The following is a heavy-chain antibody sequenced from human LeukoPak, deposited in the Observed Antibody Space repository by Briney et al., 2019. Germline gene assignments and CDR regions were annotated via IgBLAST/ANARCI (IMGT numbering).Heavy chain of an antibody. V-gene: IGHV4-31*03. Sequence: SETLSLTCTVSGGSISSGGYYWSRIRQHPGKGLEWIGYIYYSGSTYYNPSLKSRVTISVDTSKNQFSLKLSSVTAADTAVYYCARCSLVRQYVYWGQGTLVTVSS. CDR2: IYYSGST. J-gene: IGHJ4*02. CDR1: GGSISSGGYY. CDR3: ARCSLVRQYVY. D-gene: IGHD6-13*01.